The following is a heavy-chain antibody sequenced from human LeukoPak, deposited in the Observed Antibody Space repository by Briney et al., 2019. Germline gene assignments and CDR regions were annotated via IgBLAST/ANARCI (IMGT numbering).Heavy chain of an antibody. CDR3: AKWAAAGPFDY. D-gene: IGHD6-13*01. J-gene: IGHJ4*02. Sequence: GGSLRLSCAVSGFTFSSYGMHWVRQAPGKGLKWVAVIWYDGSNKYYADSVKGRFTISRDNSKNTLYLQMNSLRAEDTAVYYCAKWAAAGPFDYWGQGTLVTVSS. CDR1: GFTFSSYG. CDR2: IWYDGSNK. V-gene: IGHV3-33*06.